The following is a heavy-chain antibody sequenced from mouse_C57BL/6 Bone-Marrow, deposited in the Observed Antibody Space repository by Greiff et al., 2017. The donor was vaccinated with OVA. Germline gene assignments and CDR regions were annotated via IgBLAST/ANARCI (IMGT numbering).Heavy chain of an antibody. Sequence: QVQLQQSGAELARPGASVKMSCKASGYTFTSYTMHWVNQRPGQGLEWIGYINPSSGYTKYNQKFKDKATLTADKSSSTAYMQLSSLTSEDSAVYYCAHYYGSSYFDYWGQGTTLTVSS. J-gene: IGHJ2*01. CDR3: AHYYGSSYFDY. CDR1: GYTFTSYT. CDR2: INPSSGYT. D-gene: IGHD1-1*01. V-gene: IGHV1-4*01.